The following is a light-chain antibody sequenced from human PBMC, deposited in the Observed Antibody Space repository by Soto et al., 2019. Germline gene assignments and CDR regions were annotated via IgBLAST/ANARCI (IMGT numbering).Light chain of an antibody. J-gene: IGLJ1*01. CDR3: SSYTSSSTYV. CDR2: DVS. CDR1: SSDVGNYNY. Sequence: QSALTQPASVSGSPGQSITISCTGTSSDVGNYNYVSWYQQHPGKAPKLMIHDVSNRPSGVSNRFSGSKSGNTASLTISGLQAEDKADYYCSSYTSSSTYVFGTGTKVTVL. V-gene: IGLV2-14*01.